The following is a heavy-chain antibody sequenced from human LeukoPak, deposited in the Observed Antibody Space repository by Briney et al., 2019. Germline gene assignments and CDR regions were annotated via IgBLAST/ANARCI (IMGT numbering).Heavy chain of an antibody. J-gene: IGHJ6*02. Sequence: ASVKVSCKVSGYTLTELSIHWVRQAPGKGLEWMGGFDPEDGETIYAQKFQGRVTMTEDTSTDTAYMELSSLRSEDTAVYYCATDLWRSFGMDVWGQGTTVTVSS. D-gene: IGHD3-16*02. CDR1: GYTLTELS. CDR3: ATDLWRSFGMDV. V-gene: IGHV1-24*01. CDR2: FDPEDGET.